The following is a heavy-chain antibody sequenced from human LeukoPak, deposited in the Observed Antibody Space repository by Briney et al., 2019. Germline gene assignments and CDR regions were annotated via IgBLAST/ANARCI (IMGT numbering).Heavy chain of an antibody. J-gene: IGHJ3*02. D-gene: IGHD5-12*01. V-gene: IGHV4-59*12. CDR1: GGSISSYY. CDR2: IYYSGST. CDR3: ARERRLRDGGDAFDI. Sequence: SETLSLTCTVSGGSISSYYWSWIRQPPGKGLEWIGYIYYSGSTNYNPSLKSRVTISVDTSKNQFSLKLGSVTAADTAVYYCARERRLRDGGDAFDIWGQGTMVTVSS.